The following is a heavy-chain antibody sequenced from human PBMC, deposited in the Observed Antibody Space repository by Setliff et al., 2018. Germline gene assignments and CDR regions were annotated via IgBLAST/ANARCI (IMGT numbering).Heavy chain of an antibody. J-gene: IGHJ4*02. V-gene: IGHV3-11*01. D-gene: IGHD4-17*01. Sequence: LSLTCAVYGGSFSDYWWSWIRQAPGKGLEWVSYISRTFFTADSVKGRFTISRDNDKNSLYLQMNSLRAEDTAVYYCAKERHGDYVLDYWGQGTLVTVSS. CDR3: AKERHGDYVLDY. CDR1: GGSFSDYW. CDR2: ISRTF.